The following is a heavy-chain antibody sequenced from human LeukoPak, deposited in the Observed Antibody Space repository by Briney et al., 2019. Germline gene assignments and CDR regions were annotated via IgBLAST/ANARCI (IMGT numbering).Heavy chain of an antibody. CDR1: GGSISTYY. D-gene: IGHD4-17*01. Sequence: SETLSLTCTVSGGSISTYYWNWIRQSPGRGLEWIGYMYYSGSTNYNPSLKSRVTISVDTSKNESSLKLSSVTAADTAVYYCARTPATTWTNHFDYWGQGTLVTVSS. CDR2: MYYSGST. J-gene: IGHJ4*02. V-gene: IGHV4-59*01. CDR3: ARTPATTWTNHFDY.